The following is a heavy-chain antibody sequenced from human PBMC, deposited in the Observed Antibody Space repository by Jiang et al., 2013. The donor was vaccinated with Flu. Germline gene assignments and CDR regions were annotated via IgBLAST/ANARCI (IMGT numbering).Heavy chain of an antibody. Sequence: VQLVESGAEVKKPGASVKVSCKASGYTFTSYYMHWVRQAPGQGLEWMGIINPSGGSTSYAQKFQGRVTMTRDTSTSTVYMELSSLRSEDTAVYYCARADTAMVNGYYYYGMDVWGQGTTVTVSS. CDR2: INPSGGST. CDR3: ARADTAMVNGYYYYGMDV. CDR1: GYTFTSYY. J-gene: IGHJ6*02. D-gene: IGHD5-18*01. V-gene: IGHV1-46*01.